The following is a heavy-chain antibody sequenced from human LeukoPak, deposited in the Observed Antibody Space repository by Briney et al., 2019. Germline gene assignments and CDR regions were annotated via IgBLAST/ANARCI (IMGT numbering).Heavy chain of an antibody. V-gene: IGHV1-69*13. CDR2: IIPIFGTA. J-gene: IGHJ6*03. CDR1: GGTFSSYA. D-gene: IGHD6-13*01. CDR3: ARGSGAGGYYYYTDV. Sequence: ASVKVSCKASGGTFSSYAISWVRQAPGQGLEWMGGIIPIFGTANYAQKFQGRVTITADESTSTAYMELSSLRSEDTAVYYCARGSGAGGYYYYTDVWGKGTTVTVSS.